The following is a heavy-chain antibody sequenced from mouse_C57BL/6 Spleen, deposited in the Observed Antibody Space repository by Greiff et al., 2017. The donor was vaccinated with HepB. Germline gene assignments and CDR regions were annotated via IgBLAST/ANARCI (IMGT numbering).Heavy chain of an antibody. J-gene: IGHJ4*01. CDR1: GYTFTSYW. V-gene: IGHV1-64*01. CDR3: ARSNDGYPMDY. D-gene: IGHD2-3*01. CDR2: IHPNSGST. Sequence: VKLQQPGAELVKPGASVKLSCKASGYTFTSYWMHWVKQRPGQGLEWIGMIHPNSGSTNYNEKFKSKATLTVDKSSSTAYMQLSSLTSEDSAVYYCARSNDGYPMDYWGQGTSVTVSS.